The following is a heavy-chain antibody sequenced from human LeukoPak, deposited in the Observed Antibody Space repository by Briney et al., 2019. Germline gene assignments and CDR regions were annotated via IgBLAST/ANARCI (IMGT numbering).Heavy chain of an antibody. D-gene: IGHD3-22*01. V-gene: IGHV3-23*01. CDR3: ARDSRTQDYYDSSGPDAFDI. J-gene: IGHJ3*02. Sequence: GGSLRLSCAASGFTFSSYAMSWVRQAPGKGLEWVSAISGSGGSTYYADSVKGRFTISRDNSKNTLYLQMNSLRAEDTAVYYCARDSRTQDYYDSSGPDAFDIWGQGTMVTVSS. CDR2: ISGSGGST. CDR1: GFTFSSYA.